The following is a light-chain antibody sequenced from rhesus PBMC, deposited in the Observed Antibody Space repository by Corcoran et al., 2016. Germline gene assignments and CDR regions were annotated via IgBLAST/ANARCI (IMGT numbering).Light chain of an antibody. CDR2: FAS. CDR3: QQYNSDPLT. Sequence: DIQMTQSPSSLSASIGDRVTITCRASQAISRYLAWYQQKPGNAPKPLIYFASTLHFGVPSRFSGGGSRTEFTLTISSLQPEDFATYYCQQYNSDPLTFGGGTKVEIK. CDR1: QAISRY. V-gene: IGKV1-37*01. J-gene: IGKJ4*01.